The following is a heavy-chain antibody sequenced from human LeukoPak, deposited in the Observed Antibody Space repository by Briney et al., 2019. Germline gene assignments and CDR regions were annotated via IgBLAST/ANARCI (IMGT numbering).Heavy chain of an antibody. Sequence: GGSLRLSCAASGFTFSNYWVHWVRQAPGEGLVWVSRVNIDGSDTAYADSVKGRFTISRDNAKNTLFLQMNSLRAEDTAVYYCAKASGYGYNYPFDYWGQGTLVTVSS. V-gene: IGHV3-74*01. J-gene: IGHJ4*02. CDR1: GFTFSNYW. CDR2: VNIDGSDT. CDR3: AKASGYGYNYPFDY. D-gene: IGHD5-18*01.